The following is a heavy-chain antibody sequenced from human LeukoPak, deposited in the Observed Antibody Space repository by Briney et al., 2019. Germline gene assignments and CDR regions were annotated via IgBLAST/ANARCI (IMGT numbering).Heavy chain of an antibody. CDR2: IWHDGSNK. CDR1: GFTFSNYD. CDR3: SRADVKIGAYYFDY. J-gene: IGHJ4*02. D-gene: IGHD3-16*01. Sequence: GGSLRLSCAASGFTFSNYDMHWVRLAPGKGLEWVAFIWHDGSNKYYGDFVKGRFTISRDNSKNTLYLQMNSLGAEDTAVYYCSRADVKIGAYYFDYWGQGTLVTVSS. V-gene: IGHV3-33*08.